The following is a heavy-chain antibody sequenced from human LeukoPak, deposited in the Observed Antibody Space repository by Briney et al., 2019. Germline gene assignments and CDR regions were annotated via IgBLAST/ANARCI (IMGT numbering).Heavy chain of an antibody. J-gene: IGHJ4*02. Sequence: GGSLRLSCAASGFTFSSYAMSWVRQAPGKGLEWVSAISGSGGSTYYADSVKGWFTISRDNSKNTLYLQMNSLRAEDTAVYYCAKDQPEYYYDSSGFDYWGQGTLVTVSS. V-gene: IGHV3-23*01. CDR1: GFTFSSYA. CDR2: ISGSGGST. CDR3: AKDQPEYYYDSSGFDY. D-gene: IGHD3-22*01.